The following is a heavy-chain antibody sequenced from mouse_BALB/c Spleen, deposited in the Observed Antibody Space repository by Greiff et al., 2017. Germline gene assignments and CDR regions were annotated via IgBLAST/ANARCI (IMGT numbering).Heavy chain of an antibody. CDR3: ARSITTMAMDY. J-gene: IGHJ4*01. CDR1: GYSFTDYI. Sequence: VQLQQTGPELVKPGASVKISCKASGYSFTDYIMLWVKQSHGKSLEWIGNINPYYGSTSYNLKFKGKATLTVDKSSSTAYMQLNSLTSEESAVYCCARSITTMAMDYWGQGTSVTVSS. D-gene: IGHD2-4*01. V-gene: IGHV1-39*01. CDR2: INPYYGST.